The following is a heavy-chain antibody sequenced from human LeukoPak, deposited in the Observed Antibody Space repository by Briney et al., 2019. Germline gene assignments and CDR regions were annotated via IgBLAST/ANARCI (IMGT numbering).Heavy chain of an antibody. D-gene: IGHD2-15*01. CDR1: GFTFSSYA. CDR3: ASRHCTGGSCYFDY. V-gene: IGHV3-23*01. CDR2: ISDSGGST. J-gene: IGHJ4*02. Sequence: GGSLRLSCAASGFTFSSYAMSWIRQAPGKGLEWVSAISDSGGSTYYAVSVKGRFTISRDNSKNTLYLQMNSLRAEDTAVYYCASRHCTGGSCYFDYWGQGTLVTVSS.